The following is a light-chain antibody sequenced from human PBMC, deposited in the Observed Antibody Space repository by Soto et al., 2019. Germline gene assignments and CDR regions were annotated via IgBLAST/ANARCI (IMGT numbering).Light chain of an antibody. CDR2: AET. CDR1: QSVGNY. CDR3: HQSYSPHSYT. Sequence: DIQMTPAQSSLSASVGDRVTITCRASQSVGNYLNWYQQKPGQAPNLVIYAETSLQSGVPARFSGSGSGTDFTLTISRLQPEDFATYFSHQSYSPHSYTVGQGTKLEIK. V-gene: IGKV1-39*01. J-gene: IGKJ2*01.